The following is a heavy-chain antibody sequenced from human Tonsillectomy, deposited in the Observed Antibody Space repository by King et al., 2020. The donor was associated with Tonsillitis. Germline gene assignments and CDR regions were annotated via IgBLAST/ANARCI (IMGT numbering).Heavy chain of an antibody. J-gene: IGHJ4*02. D-gene: IGHD3-16*01. Sequence: HVQLVESGAEVKKPGSSVKVSCKASGGTFSSYAISWVRQAPGQGLEWMGGIIPSFGTANYAQKFQGRVTITADESTSTAYMELSSVRSEDTAFYYCARGKDYVWGSEYWGQGTLVTVSS. CDR3: ARGKDYVWGSEY. V-gene: IGHV1-69*01. CDR2: IIPSFGTA. CDR1: GGTFSSYA.